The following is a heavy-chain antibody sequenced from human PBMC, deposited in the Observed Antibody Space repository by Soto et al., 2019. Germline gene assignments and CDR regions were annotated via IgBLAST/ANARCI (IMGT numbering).Heavy chain of an antibody. J-gene: IGHJ3*01. CDR1: GSPFD. CDR3: ARGPTHGAFDL. V-gene: IGHV3-30-3*01. Sequence: QVQLVEFGGGVVQPGRSLRLSCVASGSPFDVHWVGQAPGKGPEWVAHIVPDGRNQYWADSVKGRFTGSRDNAKNTVYLQMNSLRTEDTAVYYCARGPTHGAFDLWGQGTMVTVSS. CDR2: IVPDGRNQ.